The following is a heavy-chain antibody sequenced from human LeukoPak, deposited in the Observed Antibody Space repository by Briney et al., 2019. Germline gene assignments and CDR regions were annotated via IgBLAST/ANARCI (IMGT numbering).Heavy chain of an antibody. V-gene: IGHV1-69*05. CDR3: ALTVSSSWYGYFQH. CDR1: GGTFSSYA. Sequence: SVKVSCKASGGTFSSYAISWVLQAPGQGLEWMGRIIPIFGTANYAQKFQGRVTITTDESTSTAYMELSSLRSEDTAVYYCALTVSSSWYGYFQHWGQGTLVTVSS. D-gene: IGHD6-13*01. J-gene: IGHJ1*01. CDR2: IIPIFGTA.